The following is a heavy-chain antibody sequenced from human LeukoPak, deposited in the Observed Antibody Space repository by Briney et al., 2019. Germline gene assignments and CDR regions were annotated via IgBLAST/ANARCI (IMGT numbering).Heavy chain of an antibody. CDR2: ISSSGSTI. CDR1: GFTFSDYY. D-gene: IGHD7-27*01. V-gene: IGHV3-11*04. CDR3: ARVGKDLYYYYYYMDV. J-gene: IGHJ6*03. Sequence: GGSLRLSCAASGFTFSDYYMSWIRQAPGKGLEWVSYISSSGSTIYYADSVKGRFTISRDNAKNSLYLQMNSLRAEDTAVYYCARVGKDLYYYYYYMDVWGKGTTVTVSS.